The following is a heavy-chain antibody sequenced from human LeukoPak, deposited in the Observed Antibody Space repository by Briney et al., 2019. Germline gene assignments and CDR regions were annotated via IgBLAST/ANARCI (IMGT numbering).Heavy chain of an antibody. D-gene: IGHD5-24*01. CDR3: ARFLEGYMVY. CDR2: IYYSGST. Sequence: KPSETLSLTCTVSGGSISSYYWSWIRQPPGKGLEWIGYIYYSGSTNYNPSLKSRVTISVDTSKNQFSLKLSSVTVADTAVYYCARFLEGYMVYWGQGTLVTVSS. J-gene: IGHJ4*02. V-gene: IGHV4-59*01. CDR1: GGSISSYY.